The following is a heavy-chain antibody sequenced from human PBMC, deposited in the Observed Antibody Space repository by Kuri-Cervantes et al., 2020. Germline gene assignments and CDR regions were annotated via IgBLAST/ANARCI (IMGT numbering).Heavy chain of an antibody. D-gene: IGHD7-27*01. CDR2: IGTAGDT. J-gene: IGHJ6*02. V-gene: IGHV3-13*01. CDR1: GFTFSSYD. Sequence: GGSLRLSCAASGFTFSSYDMHWVRQATGKGLEWVSAIGTAGDTYYPDSVKGRFTISRDNSKNTLYLQMNSLRAEDTAVYYCAKKGLWGYYYYGLDVWGQGTTVTVSS. CDR3: AKKGLWGYYYYGLDV.